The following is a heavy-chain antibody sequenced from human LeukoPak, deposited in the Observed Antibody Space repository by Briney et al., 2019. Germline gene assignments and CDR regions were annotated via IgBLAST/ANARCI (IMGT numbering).Heavy chain of an antibody. CDR1: GFTFSSYT. D-gene: IGHD6-6*01. CDR2: ITHSSSYI. V-gene: IGHV3-21*04. CDR3: ARAAQVTGRPNLGGHFDY. Sequence: PGGSLRLSCAASGFTFSSYTMHWVRQAPGKGLEWVSSITHSSSYIYYADSLKGRFTISRDNAKNSLYLQMSSLRAEDTAVYYCARAAQVTGRPNLGGHFDYWGQGTLVTVSS. J-gene: IGHJ4*02.